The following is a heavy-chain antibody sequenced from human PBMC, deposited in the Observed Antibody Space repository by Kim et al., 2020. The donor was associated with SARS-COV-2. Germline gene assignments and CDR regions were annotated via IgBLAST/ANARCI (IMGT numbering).Heavy chain of an antibody. CDR2: ISSTGSSA. Sequence: GGSLRLSCAASGFLFSTHVMNWVRQTPEKGLEWVSSISSTGSSAYTADSMKGRFTISRDNFKNIVYLHMKNLRVEDTARYYCARSLAVNDYFQDWGRGTQVTVAS. CDR1: GFLFSTHV. D-gene: IGHD1-1*01. J-gene: IGHJ1*01. V-gene: IGHV3-23*01. CDR3: ARSLAVNDYFQD.